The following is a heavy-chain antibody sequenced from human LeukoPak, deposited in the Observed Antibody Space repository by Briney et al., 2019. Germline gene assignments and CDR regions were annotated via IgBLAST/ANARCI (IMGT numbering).Heavy chain of an antibody. V-gene: IGHV4-59*01. CDR2: IYYSGST. CDR1: GGSISSYY. J-gene: IGHJ4*02. D-gene: IGHD3-10*01. CDR3: ARLALGAPLLWFGEAYFDY. Sequence: SETLSLTCTVSGGSISSYYWNWIRQPPGKGLEWIGYIYYSGSTNYNPSLKSRVTISVDTSKTQFSLKLSSVTAADTAVYYCARLALGAPLLWFGEAYFDYWGQGTLVTVSS.